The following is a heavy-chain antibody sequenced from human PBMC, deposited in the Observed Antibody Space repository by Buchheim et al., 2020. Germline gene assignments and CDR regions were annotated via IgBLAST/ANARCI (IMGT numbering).Heavy chain of an antibody. CDR2: INHSGST. CDR3: ARGLTVIAAAGTGHYYYYYGMDA. V-gene: IGHV4-34*01. J-gene: IGHJ6*02. CDR1: GGSFSGYY. Sequence: QVQLQQWGAGLLKPSETLSLTCAVYGGSFSGYYWSWIRQPPGKGLEWIGEINHSGSTNYNPSLKSRVTISVDTSKNQFSLRLSSVTAADTAVYYCARGLTVIAAAGTGHYYYYYGMDAWGQGTT. D-gene: IGHD6-13*01.